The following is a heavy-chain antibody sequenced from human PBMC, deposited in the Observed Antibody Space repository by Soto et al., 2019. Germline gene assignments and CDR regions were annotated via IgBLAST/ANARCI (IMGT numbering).Heavy chain of an antibody. J-gene: IGHJ4*02. CDR3: AKVLRRRDDYSYFDY. D-gene: IGHD4-4*01. CDR1: GITFSDHY. CDR2: IRNKANSYTT. Sequence: GSLRLSCAASGITFSDHYMDWVRQAPGKGLEWVGRIRNKANSYTTEYAASVKGRFTISRDDSKNSLYLQMNSLRPEDTALYYCAKVLRRRDDYSYFDYWGQGALVTVSS. V-gene: IGHV3-72*01.